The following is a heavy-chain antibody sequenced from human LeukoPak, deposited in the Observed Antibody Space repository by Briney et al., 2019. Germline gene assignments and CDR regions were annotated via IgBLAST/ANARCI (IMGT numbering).Heavy chain of an antibody. J-gene: IGHJ4*02. Sequence: GGSLRLSCAASGFTLSSYWMSWVRQAPGKGLEWVARIKQDGSEKHYVDSEKGRFTISRDNAKNSVYLQMNTLRAEDTAVYYCARYIETPRRDLDYWGQGTLVTVSS. D-gene: IGHD4-23*01. CDR1: GFTLSSYW. CDR3: ARYIETPRRDLDY. CDR2: IKQDGSEK. V-gene: IGHV3-7*01.